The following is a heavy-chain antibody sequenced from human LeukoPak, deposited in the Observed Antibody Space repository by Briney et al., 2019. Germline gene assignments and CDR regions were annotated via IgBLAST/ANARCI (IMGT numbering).Heavy chain of an antibody. V-gene: IGHV4-59*01. J-gene: IGHJ4*02. CDR1: GGSISSYY. D-gene: IGHD3-3*01. CDR3: ARSPGDLWSGFQYYFDY. CDR2: IYYSGST. Sequence: PSETLSLTCTVSGGSISSYYWSWIRQPPGKGLEWIGYIYYSGSTNYNPSLKSRVTISVDTSKNQFSLKLSSVTAADTAVYYCARSPGDLWSGFQYYFDYWGQGTLVTVSS.